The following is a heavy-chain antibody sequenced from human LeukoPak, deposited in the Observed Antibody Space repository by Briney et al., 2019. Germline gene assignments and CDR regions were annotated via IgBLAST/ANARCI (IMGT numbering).Heavy chain of an antibody. CDR2: IKAKAHGGTI. J-gene: IGHJ4*02. CDR3: TTDGVGVEGATYDN. Sequence: GGSLRLSRTASGFTFGDFAMSWFRQAPGKGLEWVGRIKAKAHGGTIEYAAPVKGRFTISRDDSKNTLYLQMNSLKTEDTAVYYCTTDGVGVEGATYDNWGQGTLVSVSS. CDR1: GFTFGDFA. V-gene: IGHV3-15*01. D-gene: IGHD1-26*01.